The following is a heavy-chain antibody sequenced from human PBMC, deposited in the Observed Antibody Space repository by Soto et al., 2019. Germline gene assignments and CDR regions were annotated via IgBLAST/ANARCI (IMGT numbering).Heavy chain of an antibody. Sequence: PSETLSLTCTVSGGSVSSGSYYWSWIRQAPGKGLEWIGYIYDSGSTNYNPSLKSRVTISQDTSKNQFSLKLSFVTAAATAVYYGAKAEAFWSAYNSIPHYFDNWGQGTLVTVSS. CDR3: AKAEAFWSAYNSIPHYFDN. CDR1: GGSVSSGSYY. CDR2: IYDSGST. V-gene: IGHV4-61*01. D-gene: IGHD3-3*01. J-gene: IGHJ4*02.